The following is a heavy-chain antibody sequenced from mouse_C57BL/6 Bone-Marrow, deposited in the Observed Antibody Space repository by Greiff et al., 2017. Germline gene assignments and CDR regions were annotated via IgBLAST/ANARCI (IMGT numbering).Heavy chain of an antibody. D-gene: IGHD1-1*01. CDR2: SYPGSGST. V-gene: IGHV1-55*01. CDR3: ARTYYGSSFDV. CDR1: GYTFTSYW. Sequence: QVQLQQPGAELVKPGASVKMSCKASGYTFTSYWITWVKQRPGQGLEWIGDSYPGSGSTNYNEKFKSKATLPVATSSSTAYMQLSSLTSEDSAVYYCARTYYGSSFDVWGTGTTVTVSS. J-gene: IGHJ1*03.